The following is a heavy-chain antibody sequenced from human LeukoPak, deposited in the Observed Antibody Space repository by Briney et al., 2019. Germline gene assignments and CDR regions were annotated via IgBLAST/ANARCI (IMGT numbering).Heavy chain of an antibody. D-gene: IGHD3-3*01. V-gene: IGHV1-69*05. J-gene: IGHJ4*02. CDR1: GGTFSSYA. Sequence: SVKVSCKASGGTFSSYAISWVRQAPGQGLEWMGGIIPIFGTANYAQKFQGRVTITTDESTSTAYMELSSLRSEDTAVYYCARGLQDFSYYFDYWGQGTLVTVSS. CDR2: IIPIFGTA. CDR3: ARGLQDFSYYFDY.